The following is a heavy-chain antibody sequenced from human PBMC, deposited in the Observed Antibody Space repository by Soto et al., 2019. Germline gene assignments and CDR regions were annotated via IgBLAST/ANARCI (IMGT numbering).Heavy chain of an antibody. D-gene: IGHD6-13*01. CDR1: GYTFTSYG. V-gene: IGHV1-18*01. Sequence: QVPLVQSGAEVKKPGASVKVSCKASGYTFTSYGISWVRQAPGQGLEWMGWISAYNGNTNYAQKLQGRVTMTTDTPTSTAYMELRSLRSDDTAVYYCARVIGYFIAAAGPLDYWGQGTLVTVSS. CDR2: ISAYNGNT. J-gene: IGHJ4*02. CDR3: ARVIGYFIAAAGPLDY.